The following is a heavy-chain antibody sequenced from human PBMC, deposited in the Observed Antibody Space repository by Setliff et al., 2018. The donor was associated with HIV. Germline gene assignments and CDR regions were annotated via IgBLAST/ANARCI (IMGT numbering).Heavy chain of an antibody. Sequence: SETLSLTCTVSGGSISNSNYFWGWIRQPPGKGLEWTGRIYSSGSTYYQPSLQGRVSMSIDSSKNHFSLSLRYVTAADTAVYYCARSFSGRYFWSGYYTGPDPKGENAFDIWGQGTMVTVSS. CDR3: ARSFSGRYFWSGYYTGPDPKGENAFDI. CDR2: IYSSGST. J-gene: IGHJ3*02. V-gene: IGHV4-39*02. CDR1: GGSISNSNYF. D-gene: IGHD3-3*01.